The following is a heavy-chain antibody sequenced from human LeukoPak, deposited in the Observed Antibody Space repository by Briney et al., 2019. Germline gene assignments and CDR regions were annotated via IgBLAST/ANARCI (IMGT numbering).Heavy chain of an antibody. J-gene: IGHJ4*02. CDR3: AREVVDYDSSGYYAFLHY. V-gene: IGHV4-34*01. CDR2: INYSGST. Sequence: PSETLSLTCAVYGGSFSGYYWSWIRQPPGKGLEWIGEINYSGSTNYNPSLKSRVTISVDTSKNQFSLKLSSVTAADTAVYYCAREVVDYDSSGYYAFLHYWGQGTLVTVSS. D-gene: IGHD3-22*01. CDR1: GGSFSGYY.